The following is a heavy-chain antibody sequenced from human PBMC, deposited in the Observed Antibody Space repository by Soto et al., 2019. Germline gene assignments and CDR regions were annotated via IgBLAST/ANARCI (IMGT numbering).Heavy chain of an antibody. D-gene: IGHD3-16*01. CDR2: INTGNART. CDR3: AREGALGGPNWFDP. V-gene: IGHV1-3*04. J-gene: IGHJ5*02. CDR1: GYTFANYA. Sequence: ASVKVSCKASGYTFANYALHWLRQAPGQRLEWMGWINTGNARTQYSQTFQDRITITRDTSATTAYIELGSLASEDTAVYYCAREGALGGPNWFDPWGQGTLVTVS.